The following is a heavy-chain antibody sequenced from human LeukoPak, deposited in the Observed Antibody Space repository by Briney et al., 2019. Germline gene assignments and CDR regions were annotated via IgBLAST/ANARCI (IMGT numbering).Heavy chain of an antibody. Sequence: GSSVKVSCKASGGTFSSYAISWVRQAPGQGLEWMGGIIPIFGTANYAQKFQGRVTITADKSTSTAYMELSSLRSEDTAVYYCATGYCSGGSCSLTSDYWGQGTLVTVSS. D-gene: IGHD2-15*01. J-gene: IGHJ4*02. V-gene: IGHV1-69*06. CDR1: GGTFSSYA. CDR3: ATGYCSGGSCSLTSDY. CDR2: IIPIFGTA.